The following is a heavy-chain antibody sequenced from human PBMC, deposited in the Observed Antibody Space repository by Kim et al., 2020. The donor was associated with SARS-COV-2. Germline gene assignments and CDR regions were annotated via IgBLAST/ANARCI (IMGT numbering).Heavy chain of an antibody. Sequence: TNSTPSLKSRVTISVDTSKTQFSLKLSSVTAADTAVYYCARHSRSVAAINWGQGTLVTVSS. CDR2: T. CDR3: ARHSRSVAAIN. D-gene: IGHD6-19*01. J-gene: IGHJ4*02. V-gene: IGHV4-59*08.